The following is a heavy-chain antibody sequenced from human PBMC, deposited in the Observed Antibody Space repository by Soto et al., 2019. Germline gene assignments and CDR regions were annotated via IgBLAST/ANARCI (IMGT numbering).Heavy chain of an antibody. CDR3: ARDLDMITFGGVIAAFDY. V-gene: IGHV3-48*01. Sequence: EVQLVESGGGLVQPGGSLGLSFAAPGFPFGGFTLTWFPRPQGKGLGGVYSISSSSSTIYYADSVKGRFTISRDNAKNSLYLQMNSLRAEDTAVYYCARDLDMITFGGVIAAFDYWGQGTLVTVSS. J-gene: IGHJ4*02. CDR1: GFPFGGFT. D-gene: IGHD3-16*02. CDR2: ISSSSSTI.